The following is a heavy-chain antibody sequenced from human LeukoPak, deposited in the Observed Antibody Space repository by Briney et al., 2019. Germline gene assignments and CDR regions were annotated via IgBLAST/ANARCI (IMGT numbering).Heavy chain of an antibody. Sequence: SETLSLTCTVSGGSISGSSYYWGWIRQPPGKGLEWIGSIYYSGSTYYNPSLKSRVTISVDTSKNQFSLKLNSVTATDTAVYYCARGSGYGPIGYWGQGTLVTVSS. D-gene: IGHD5-12*01. V-gene: IGHV4-39*02. CDR2: IYYSGST. CDR1: GGSISGSSYY. CDR3: ARGSGYGPIGY. J-gene: IGHJ4*02.